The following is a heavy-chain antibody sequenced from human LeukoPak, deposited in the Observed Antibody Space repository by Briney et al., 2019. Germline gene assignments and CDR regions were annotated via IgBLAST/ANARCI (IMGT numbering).Heavy chain of an antibody. CDR2: INHSGST. D-gene: IGHD1-1*01. CDR3: ARAWYGWKDY. Sequence: SETLSLTCAVSGGSISSINLWSWIRQPPGKGLEWIGEINHSGSTNYNPSLKSRVTISVDTSKNQFSLKLSSVTAADTAVYYCARAWYGWKDYWGQGTLVTVSS. V-gene: IGHV4-4*02. CDR1: GGSISSINL. J-gene: IGHJ4*02.